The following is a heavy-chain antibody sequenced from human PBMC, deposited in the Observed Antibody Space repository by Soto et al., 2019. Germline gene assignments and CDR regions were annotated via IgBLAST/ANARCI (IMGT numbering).Heavy chain of an antibody. V-gene: IGHV1-18*01. Sequence: QVQLVQSGAEVKKPGASVKVSCKASGYTFTTYGIAWVRLAPGQGLEWMGWISASNGNTDYAQKPQARVTMTTDTSTNTPYMELRSLRSDDAAVYSCARDGYFDYWGQGTLVTVSS. CDR2: ISASNGNT. J-gene: IGHJ4*02. CDR3: ARDGYFDY. CDR1: GYTFTTYG.